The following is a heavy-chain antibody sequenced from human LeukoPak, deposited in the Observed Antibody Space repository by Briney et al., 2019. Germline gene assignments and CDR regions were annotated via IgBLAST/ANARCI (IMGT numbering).Heavy chain of an antibody. CDR1: VGTFSSYA. J-gene: IGHJ4*02. V-gene: IGHV1-69*13. CDR2: IIPIFGTA. Sequence: SVKVSCEASVGTFSSYAISWVRPAPGQGPEWVGGIIPIFGTANYAQKFQGRVTITADESTSTAYMELSSLRSEDTAVYYCARGGVDTEANLFDYWGQGTLVTASS. D-gene: IGHD5-12*01. CDR3: ARGGVDTEANLFDY.